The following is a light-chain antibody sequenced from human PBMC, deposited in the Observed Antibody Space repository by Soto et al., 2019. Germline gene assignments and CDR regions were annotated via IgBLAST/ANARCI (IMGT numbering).Light chain of an antibody. J-gene: IGKJ1*01. CDR3: HQYSNWPPWT. CDR1: QSVSSN. V-gene: IGKV3-15*01. CDR2: RAS. Sequence: EIVRTQSPASLSVSPGGRATVSCRASQSVSSNLAWYQQKPGQAPRLLIYRASTRATGVPARFSASGSGTEFTLTISSLQSEDSAVYYCHQYSNWPPWTFGPGTKVDIK.